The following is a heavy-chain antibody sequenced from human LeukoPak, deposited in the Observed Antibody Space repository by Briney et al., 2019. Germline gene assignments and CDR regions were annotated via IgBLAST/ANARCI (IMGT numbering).Heavy chain of an antibody. D-gene: IGHD3-22*01. Sequence: ASVKVSCKASGYTFTGYYMHWVRQAPGQGLEWMGWINPNSGGTNYAQKFQGRVTMTRDTSISTAYMELSRLRSDDTAVYYCASGDYYDSSGYYGSAYWGQGTLATVSS. CDR3: ASGDYYDSSGYYGSAY. CDR1: GYTFTGYY. CDR2: INPNSGGT. V-gene: IGHV1-2*02. J-gene: IGHJ4*02.